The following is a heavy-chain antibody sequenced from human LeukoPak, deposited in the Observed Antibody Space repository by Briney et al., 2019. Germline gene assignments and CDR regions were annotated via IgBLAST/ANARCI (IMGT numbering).Heavy chain of an antibody. CDR2: IYYSGST. D-gene: IGHD6-13*01. Sequence: PSETLSLTCAVSGGSISNSYWSWIRQPPGKGLEWIGYIYYSGSTYYNPSLKSRVTISVDTSKNQFSLKLSSVTAADTAVYYCARAPIAAAAAAGYFDYWGQGTLVTVSS. J-gene: IGHJ4*02. CDR3: ARAPIAAAAAAGYFDY. CDR1: GGSISNSY. V-gene: IGHV4-30-4*01.